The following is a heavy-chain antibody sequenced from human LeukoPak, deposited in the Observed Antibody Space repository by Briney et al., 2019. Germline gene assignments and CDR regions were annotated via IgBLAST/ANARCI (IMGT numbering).Heavy chain of an antibody. D-gene: IGHD3-3*01. Sequence: SVKVSCKASGGTFSSYAISWVRQAPGQGLEWMGGIIPIFGTANYAQKFQGRVTITADESTSTAYMELSSLRSEDTAVYYCARGLFWSGYGTGYYFDYWGQGTLVTVSS. V-gene: IGHV1-69*13. CDR3: ARGLFWSGYGTGYYFDY. J-gene: IGHJ4*02. CDR1: GGTFSSYA. CDR2: IIPIFGTA.